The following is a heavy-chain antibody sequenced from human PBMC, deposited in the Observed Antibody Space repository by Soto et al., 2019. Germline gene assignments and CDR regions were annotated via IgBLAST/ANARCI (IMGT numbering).Heavy chain of an antibody. CDR2: ISAYNGNT. D-gene: IGHD1-1*01. V-gene: IGHV1-18*01. Sequence: ASVKVSCKASGYTFTSYGISWVRQAPGQGLEWMGWISAYNGNTNYAQKLQGRVTMTTDTSTSTAYMELRSLRSDDTAVDYCAIYGGDDPDEPFDPWGQGTLVTVSS. CDR1: GYTFTSYG. CDR3: AIYGGDDPDEPFDP. J-gene: IGHJ5*02.